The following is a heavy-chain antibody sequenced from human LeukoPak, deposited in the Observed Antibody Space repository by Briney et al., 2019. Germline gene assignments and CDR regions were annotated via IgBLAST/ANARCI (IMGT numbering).Heavy chain of an antibody. CDR3: ARGLVRATWNAFDT. CDR1: GGSISSYY. CDR2: IYSSGSA. J-gene: IGHJ3*02. D-gene: IGHD1-26*01. Sequence: TSETLTLTCTVSGGSISSYYWSWIRQPAGKGLELIGRIYSSGSANYNPSLKSRVAMSVDTSKNQFSLNLSSVTAADTAVYNCARGLVRATWNAFDTWGPGTMVTVSS. V-gene: IGHV4-4*07.